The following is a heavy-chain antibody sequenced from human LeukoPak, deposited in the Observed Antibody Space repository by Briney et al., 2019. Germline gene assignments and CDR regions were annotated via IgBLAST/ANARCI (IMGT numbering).Heavy chain of an antibody. Sequence: GGSLRLPCAASGFTFSNHGMNWVRQAPGKGLKWVSGISPSGDITYYADSVKGRFTISRDNSKNTLYLEVISLTAEDTAVYYCAKDDAWLRFGEWSQGTLVTVSS. J-gene: IGHJ4*02. V-gene: IGHV3-23*01. D-gene: IGHD3-10*01. CDR3: AKDDAWLRFGE. CDR1: GFTFSNHG. CDR2: ISPSGDIT.